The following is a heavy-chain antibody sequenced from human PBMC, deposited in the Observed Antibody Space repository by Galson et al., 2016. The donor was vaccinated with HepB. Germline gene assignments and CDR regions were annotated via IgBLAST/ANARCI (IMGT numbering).Heavy chain of an antibody. J-gene: IGHJ4*02. CDR3: AKPGGYNLGPFDF. CDR2: IAASGGGP. CDR1: GFTFNNYG. V-gene: IGHV3-23*01. Sequence: SLRLSCAASGFTFNNYGMNWVRQAPGKGLEWVSLIAASGGGPNYAGSVKGRFTISRDNSKNTLYLQMNNLRAEDSAVYFCAKPGGYNLGPFDFWGQGTLVTVSS. D-gene: IGHD2-8*02.